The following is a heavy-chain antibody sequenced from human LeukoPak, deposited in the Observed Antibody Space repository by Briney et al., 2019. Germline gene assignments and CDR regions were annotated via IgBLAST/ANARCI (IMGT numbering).Heavy chain of an antibody. CDR2: ISSSSIYI. J-gene: IGHJ3*02. D-gene: IGHD4-23*01. V-gene: IGHV3-21*01. CDR1: GFTFSSYN. CDR3: ARDYGGNSPYAFDI. Sequence: PGGFLRLSCAASGFTFSSYNMDWVRQAPGKGLEWVSSISSSSIYIYYADSVKGRFTISRDNAKNSLYLQMNSPRAEDTAVYYCARDYGGNSPYAFDIWGQGTMVTVSS.